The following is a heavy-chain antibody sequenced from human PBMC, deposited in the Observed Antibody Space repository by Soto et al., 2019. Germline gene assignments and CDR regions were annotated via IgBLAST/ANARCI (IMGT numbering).Heavy chain of an antibody. J-gene: IGHJ5*02. CDR3: ARMSATGTRWFDP. CDR2: ISYRGTT. Sequence: QVQLQESGPRLVKPSQDLSLTCTVSGGSINSGAYHWSWVRQHPGKGLEWIGAISYRGTTYSNPSLQSRTTMSVDPSKTQVSLKLSSVTAADTAVYYCARMSATGTRWFDPWGPGTLVTVSS. V-gene: IGHV4-31*03. D-gene: IGHD1-1*01. CDR1: GGSINSGAYH.